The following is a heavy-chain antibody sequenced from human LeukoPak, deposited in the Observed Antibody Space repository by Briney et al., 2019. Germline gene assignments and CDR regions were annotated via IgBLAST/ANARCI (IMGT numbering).Heavy chain of an antibody. D-gene: IGHD6-19*01. J-gene: IGHJ4*02. V-gene: IGHV3-48*03. CDR2: ISSSGSTI. CDR1: GFTFSSYE. Sequence: GGSLRLSCAASGFTFSSYEMNWVRQAPGKGLEWVSYISSSGSTIYYADSVKGRFTISRDNAKNSPYLQMNSLRAEDTAVYYCAIIAVAGTNFDYWGQGTLVTVSS. CDR3: AIIAVAGTNFDY.